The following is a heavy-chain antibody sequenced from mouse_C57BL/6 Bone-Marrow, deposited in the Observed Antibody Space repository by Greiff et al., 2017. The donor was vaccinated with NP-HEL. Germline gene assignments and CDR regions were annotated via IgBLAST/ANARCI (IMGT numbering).Heavy chain of an antibody. CDR2: ISDGGSYT. CDR3: ARVYYDYCIAY. D-gene: IGHD2-4*01. V-gene: IGHV5-4*01. CDR1: GFTFSSYA. Sequence: EVQLVESGGGLVKPGGSLKLSCAASGFTFSSYAMSWVRQTPEKRLEWVATISDGGSYTYYPDTVKGRFTISRDNAKNNLYLQMSHLKSEDTAMYDCARVYYDYCIAYGGQGTRVTVSA. J-gene: IGHJ3*01.